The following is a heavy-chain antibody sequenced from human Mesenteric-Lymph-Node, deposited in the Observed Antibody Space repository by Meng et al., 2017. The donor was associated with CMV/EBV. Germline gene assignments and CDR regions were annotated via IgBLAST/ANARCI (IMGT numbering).Heavy chain of an antibody. Sequence: VSGFTFSDYYMSWLRQAPGKGLEWVSYISPSAYTTYFGDSVKGRFTVSRDNAKNSLYLQMNSLRAEDTAVYYCARIIGAPALNWFDPWGQGTLVTVSS. CDR2: ISPSAYTT. CDR1: GFTFSDYY. D-gene: IGHD4/OR15-4a*01. CDR3: ARIIGAPALNWFDP. J-gene: IGHJ5*02. V-gene: IGHV3-11*01.